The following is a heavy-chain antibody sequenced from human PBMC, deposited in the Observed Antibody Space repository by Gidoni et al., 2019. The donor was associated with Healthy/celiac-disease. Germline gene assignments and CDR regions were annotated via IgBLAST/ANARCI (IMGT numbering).Heavy chain of an antibody. CDR2: IWYGGGNK. D-gene: IGHD4-17*01. Sequence: QVQLVESGGGVVQPGRSLRLSCAASGFTFSSYGMHWVRQAPGKGLEWVAIIWYGGGNKYYADSVKGRFTISRDNSKNTLYLQMNSLRAEDTAVYYCARAGYGDYRGYSAMDVWGQGTTVTVSS. CDR3: ARAGYGDYRGYSAMDV. J-gene: IGHJ6*02. CDR1: GFTFSSYG. V-gene: IGHV3-33*01.